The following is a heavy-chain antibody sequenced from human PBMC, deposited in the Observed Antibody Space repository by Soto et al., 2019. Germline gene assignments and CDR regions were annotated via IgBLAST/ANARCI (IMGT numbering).Heavy chain of an antibody. D-gene: IGHD6-6*01. Sequence: QVQLVQSGAEVKKPGASVTVSCKASGYTFSTYLIAWVRQAPGQGLEWMGWISISTGDTDYAQNLQGRVTLTTDKSSSTGYMELRSLRPDDTALYYCARDGPGRPYGMDVWGQGTPVIVSS. CDR1: GYTFSTYL. J-gene: IGHJ6*02. CDR2: ISISTGDT. CDR3: ARDGPGRPYGMDV. V-gene: IGHV1-18*01.